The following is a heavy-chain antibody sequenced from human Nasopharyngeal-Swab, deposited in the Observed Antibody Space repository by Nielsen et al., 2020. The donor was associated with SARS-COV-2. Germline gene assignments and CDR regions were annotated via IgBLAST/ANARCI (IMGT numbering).Heavy chain of an antibody. D-gene: IGHD6-13*01. V-gene: IGHV3-23*01. CDR3: VKTLGPGSTYLDY. J-gene: IGHJ4*02. CDR1: GFMFSSYA. CDR2: ISSSDSGT. Sequence: GESLKISCAASGFMFSSYAMSWVRQAPGKGLEWVSRISSSDSGTNYVDSVKGRFTISGDNSKNTLFLQMNSLRVDDTAVYYCVKTLGPGSTYLDYWGQGTLVTVSS.